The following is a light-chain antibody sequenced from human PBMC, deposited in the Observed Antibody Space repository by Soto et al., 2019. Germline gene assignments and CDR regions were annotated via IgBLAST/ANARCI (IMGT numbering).Light chain of an antibody. CDR3: QLSTT. J-gene: IGKJ1*01. CDR1: QSVSSY. V-gene: IGKV3-11*01. CDR2: DAS. Sequence: EIVLTQSPATRSLSPGERATLSCRASQSVSSYLAWYQQKPGQAPRLLIYDASNRATGIPGRFSGSGSGTEFTLTISSLQSEDFAVYYCQLSTTFGQGTKVDIK.